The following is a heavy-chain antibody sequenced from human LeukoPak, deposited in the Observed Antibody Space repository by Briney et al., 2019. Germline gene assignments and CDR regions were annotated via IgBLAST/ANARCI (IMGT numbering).Heavy chain of an antibody. D-gene: IGHD3-10*01. CDR3: VITGYYYGSGTELDY. CDR2: ISAYNGNT. V-gene: IGHV1-18*01. Sequence: ASVKVSCKASGYTFTSYGISWMRQAPGQGLEWMGWISAYNGNTNYAQKLQGRVTMTTDTSTSTAYMELRSLRSDDTAVYYCVITGYYYGSGTELDYWGQGTLVTVSS. J-gene: IGHJ4*02. CDR1: GYTFTSYG.